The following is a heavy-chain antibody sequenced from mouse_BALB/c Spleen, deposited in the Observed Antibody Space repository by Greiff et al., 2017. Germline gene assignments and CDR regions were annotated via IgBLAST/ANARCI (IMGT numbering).Heavy chain of an antibody. CDR2: INPSTGYT. V-gene: IGHV1-7*01. CDR1: GYTFTSYW. D-gene: IGHD1-1*01. J-gene: IGHJ2*01. CDR3: ARLGTTVVATSTSYYFDY. Sequence: QVQLQQSGAELAKPGASVKMSCKASGYTFTSYWMHWVKQRPGQGLEWIGYINPSTGYTEYNQKFKDKATLTADKSSSTAYMQLSSLTSEDSAVYYCARLGTTVVATSTSYYFDYWGQGTTLTVSS.